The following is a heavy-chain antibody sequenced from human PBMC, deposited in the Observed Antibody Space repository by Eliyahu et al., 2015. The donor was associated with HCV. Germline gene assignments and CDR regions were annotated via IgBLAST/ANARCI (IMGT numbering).Heavy chain of an antibody. V-gene: IGHV1-69*01. CDR3: ARPSADNSGFSKPFDY. Sequence: QVQLVQSGTEVKKPGSSVRVSCKASGGTFRHLFYQXGAAGPWPGQGLGWMGGITPVFGTANYAQSFQGRVTITADESTSTAFMELSSLTSEDTAVFYCARPSADNSGFSKPFDYWGQGTLVTVSS. J-gene: IGHJ4*02. CDR2: ITPVFGTA. D-gene: IGHD6-19*01. CDR1: GGTFRHLF.